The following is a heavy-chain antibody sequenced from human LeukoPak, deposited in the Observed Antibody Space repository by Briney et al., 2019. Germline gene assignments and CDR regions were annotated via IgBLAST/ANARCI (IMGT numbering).Heavy chain of an antibody. Sequence: SETLSLTCAVYGGSFSGYYWSWIRQPPGKGLEWIGRIYTSGSTNYNPPLKSRVTISVDTSKNQFSLKLSSVTAADTAVYYCARKLRVATGWFDPWGQGTLVTVSS. CDR2: IYTSGST. CDR3: ARKLRVATGWFDP. V-gene: IGHV4-59*10. J-gene: IGHJ5*02. CDR1: GGSFSGYY. D-gene: IGHD5-12*01.